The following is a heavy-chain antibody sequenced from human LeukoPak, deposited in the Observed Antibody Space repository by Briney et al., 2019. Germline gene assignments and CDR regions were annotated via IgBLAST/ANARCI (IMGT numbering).Heavy chain of an antibody. CDR2: INPSGGST. Sequence: ASVKVSCKASGGTFSSYAISWVRQAPGQGLEWMGIINPSGGSTSYAQKFQGRVTMTRDTSTSTVYMELSSLRSEDTAVYYCARVVGDGYNLAYWGQGTLVTVSS. D-gene: IGHD5-24*01. CDR1: GGTFSSYA. J-gene: IGHJ4*02. CDR3: ARVVGDGYNLAY. V-gene: IGHV1-46*01.